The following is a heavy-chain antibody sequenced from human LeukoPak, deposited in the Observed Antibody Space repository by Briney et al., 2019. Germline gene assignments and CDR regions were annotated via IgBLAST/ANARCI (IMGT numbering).Heavy chain of an antibody. J-gene: IGHJ4*02. V-gene: IGHV4-34*01. CDR2: INHSGST. Sequence: SETLSLTCAVYGGSFSGYYWSWMRQPPGKGLEWIGEINHSGSTNYNPSLKSRVTISVDTSKNQFSLKLSSVTAEDTAVYYCARGRWGGELEIATMPGDFWGQGTLVTVSS. CDR1: GGSFSGYY. CDR3: ARGRWGGELEIATMPGDF. D-gene: IGHD5-24*01.